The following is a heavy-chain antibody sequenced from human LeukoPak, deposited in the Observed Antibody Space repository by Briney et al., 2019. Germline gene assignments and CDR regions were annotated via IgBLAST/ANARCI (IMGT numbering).Heavy chain of an antibody. J-gene: IGHJ5*02. V-gene: IGHV3-43D*03. CDR1: GFTFDDYA. Sequence: GGSLRLSCAASGFTFDDYAMYWFRQAPGKGLEWVALITWYVGRTYYGDSVKGRATVPRDNSKNSLFLQMHSLRPEDTALYYCAKGPQRYGSGILGDSWGQGTLVTVSS. CDR3: AKGPQRYGSGILGDS. CDR2: ITWYVGRT. D-gene: IGHD3-10*01.